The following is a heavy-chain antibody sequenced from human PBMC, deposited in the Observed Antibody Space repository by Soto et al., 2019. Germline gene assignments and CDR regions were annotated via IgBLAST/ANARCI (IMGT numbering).Heavy chain of an antibody. V-gene: IGHV4-31*03. CDR2: IYYSGST. CDR3: ARSVRRSGYQRPDY. Sequence: SETLSLTCTVAGGSISSGGYYWSWIRQHPGKGLEWIGYIYYSGSTYYNPSLKSRVTISVDTSKNQFSLKLSSVTAADTAVYYCARSVRRSGYQRPDYWGQGTLVTVSS. J-gene: IGHJ4*02. CDR1: GGSISSGGYY. D-gene: IGHD3-3*01.